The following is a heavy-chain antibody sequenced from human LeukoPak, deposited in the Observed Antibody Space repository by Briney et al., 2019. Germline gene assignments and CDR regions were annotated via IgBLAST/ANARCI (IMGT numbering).Heavy chain of an antibody. V-gene: IGHV1-69*01. J-gene: IGHJ6*03. CDR2: IIPIFGTA. D-gene: IGHD2-2*01. CDR3: ARVDTVVVPAPKPQYYMDV. CDR1: GGTFTSYA. Sequence: ASVKVSCKASGGTFTSYAISWVRQAPGQGLEWMGGIIPIFGTANYAQKFQGRVTITADESTSTAYMALSSLRSEDTAVYYCARVDTVVVPAPKPQYYMDVWGKGTTVTVSS.